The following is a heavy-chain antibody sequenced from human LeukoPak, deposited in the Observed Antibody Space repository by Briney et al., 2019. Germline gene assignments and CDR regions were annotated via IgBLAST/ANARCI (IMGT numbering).Heavy chain of an antibody. CDR3: ARESDDVWGSYRSAAFDI. J-gene: IGHJ3*02. V-gene: IGHV4-59*01. CDR2: IYYSGST. Sequence: SDTLSLTCTVSGGSISSYYWSWIRQPPGKGLEWIGYIYYSGSTNYNPSLKSRVTISVDTSKNLFSLKLSSVTAADTGVYYCARESDDVWGSYRSAAFDIWAQGTVVTVSS. CDR1: GGSISSYY. D-gene: IGHD3-16*02.